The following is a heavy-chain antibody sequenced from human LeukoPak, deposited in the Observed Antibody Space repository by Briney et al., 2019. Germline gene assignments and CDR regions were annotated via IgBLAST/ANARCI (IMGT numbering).Heavy chain of an antibody. CDR3: ARDTPYCSSTSCPGWFDP. J-gene: IGHJ5*02. V-gene: IGHV1-18*01. CDR1: GYTFTSYG. D-gene: IGHD2-2*01. Sequence: ASVKVSCKASGYTFTSYGISWVRQAPGQGLEWMGWISAYNGNTNYAQKLRGRVTMTTDTSTSTAYMELRSLRSDDTAVYYCARDTPYCSSTSCPGWFDPWGQGTLVTVSS. CDR2: ISAYNGNT.